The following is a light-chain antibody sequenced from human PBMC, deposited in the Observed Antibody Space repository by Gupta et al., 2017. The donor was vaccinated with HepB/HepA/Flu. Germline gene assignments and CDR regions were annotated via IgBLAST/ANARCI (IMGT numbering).Light chain of an antibody. CDR2: WGS. CDR3: MEALQTPLT. V-gene: IGKV2-28*01. CDR1: QSLLHSNGYCY. Sequence: DIVMTQSPLSLSVTPGEPASISCRSSQSLLHSNGYCYLDWYQQKPGQSPQLLIYWGSDRASGDPDRFSGSGSGTNFTLNISRVEAEDVEVYYYMEALQTPLTFGPGTKVDIK. J-gene: IGKJ3*01.